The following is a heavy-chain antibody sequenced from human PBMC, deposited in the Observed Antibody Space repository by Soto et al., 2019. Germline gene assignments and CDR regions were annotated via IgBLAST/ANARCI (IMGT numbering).Heavy chain of an antibody. V-gene: IGHV2-5*01. CDR2: VYWNDDK. J-gene: IGHJ4*02. CDR3: AHRHFNKVAYFDY. CDR1: GFSLSTNGVG. Sequence: SGPTLVNPTQTLTLACTVSGFSLSTNGVGVGWIRQPPGKALEWLAIVYWNDDKRYSPSLESRLTIARDTSKNQVVPTMTNMDPVDTATYYCAHRHFNKVAYFDYWGQGTLVTVSS.